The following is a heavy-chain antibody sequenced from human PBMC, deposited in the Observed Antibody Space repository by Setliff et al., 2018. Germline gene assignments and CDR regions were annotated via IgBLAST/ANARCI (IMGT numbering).Heavy chain of an antibody. V-gene: IGHV3-30*02. J-gene: IGHJ5*01. CDR1: GFTFSSYG. CDR2: ILYDGSDK. D-gene: IGHD2-15*01. CDR3: ARARYCSGGRCYWTWLDS. Sequence: GESLKISCAASGFTFSSYGMNWVRQAPGTGLEWVAFILYDGSDKYYADSVKGRFTISRDNSKNTLYLQMNSLRAEDTAVYYCARARYCSGGRCYWTWLDSWAQGTLVTVSS.